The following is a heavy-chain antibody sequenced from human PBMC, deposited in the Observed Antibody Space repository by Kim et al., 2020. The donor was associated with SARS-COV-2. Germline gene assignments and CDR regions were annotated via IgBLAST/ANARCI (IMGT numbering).Heavy chain of an antibody. D-gene: IGHD3-22*01. Sequence: ASVKVSCKASGYTFTSYAMHWVRQAPGQRLEWMGWINAGNGNTKYSQKFQGRVTITRDTSASTAYMELSSMRSEDTAVYYCARSHYDSSGYYYFDYWGQGTLVTVSS. CDR2: INAGNGNT. V-gene: IGHV1-3*01. J-gene: IGHJ4*02. CDR3: ARSHYDSSGYYYFDY. CDR1: GYTFTSYA.